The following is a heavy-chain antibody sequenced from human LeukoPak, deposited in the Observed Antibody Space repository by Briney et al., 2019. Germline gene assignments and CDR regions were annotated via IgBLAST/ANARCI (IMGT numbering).Heavy chain of an antibody. Sequence: ASVKVSCKASGGTFSSYAISWVRQAPGQGLEWMGGIIPIFGTANYAQKFQGRVTITTDESTSTAYMELSSLRSEDTAVYYCARRGPTAGSHYFDYWGQGTLVTVSS. CDR1: GGTFSSYA. V-gene: IGHV1-69*05. CDR3: ARRGPTAGSHYFDY. CDR2: IIPIFGTA. D-gene: IGHD3-10*01. J-gene: IGHJ4*02.